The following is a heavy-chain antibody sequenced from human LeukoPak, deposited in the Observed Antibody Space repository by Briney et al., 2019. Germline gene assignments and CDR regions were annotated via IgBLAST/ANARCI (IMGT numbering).Heavy chain of an antibody. Sequence: GGPLRLSCAASGFTFSSYTMSWVRQAPGKGLEWVSGITGSGISTYYADSVKGQFTISRDNSKNTLYLQMNSLRIDDTAVYYCAKRAAGYSSSWAFDYWGQGLLVTVSS. J-gene: IGHJ4*02. CDR1: GFTFSSYT. CDR3: AKRAAGYSSSWAFDY. CDR2: ITGSGIST. D-gene: IGHD6-13*01. V-gene: IGHV3-23*01.